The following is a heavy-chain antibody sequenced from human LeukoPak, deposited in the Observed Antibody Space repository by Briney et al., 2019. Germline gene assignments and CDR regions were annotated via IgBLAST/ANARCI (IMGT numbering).Heavy chain of an antibody. CDR3: ARGGTGSYYSTFAFQDY. D-gene: IGHD3-10*01. J-gene: IGHJ4*02. CDR1: GYTFTSYG. V-gene: IGHV1-18*01. Sequence: GASVKVSCKASGYTFTSYGINWVRQAPGQGLEWMGWISAYNGNTNYAQKIQGRVTMTTDTSTGTAYMELRSLRSDDTAVYYCARGGTGSYYSTFAFQDYWGQGTLVTVSS. CDR2: ISAYNGNT.